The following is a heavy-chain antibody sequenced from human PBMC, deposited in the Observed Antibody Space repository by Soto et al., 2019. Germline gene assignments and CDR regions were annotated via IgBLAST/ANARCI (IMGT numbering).Heavy chain of an antibody. CDR1: GGPISSYY. V-gene: IGHV4-59*08. CDR2: IYYSGST. CDR3: ARHIGGSGSYPLNYYYYYMDV. D-gene: IGHD3-10*01. J-gene: IGHJ6*03. Sequence: SETLSLTCTVSGGPISSYYWSWIRQPPGKGLEWIGYIYYSGSTNYNPSLKSRVTISVDTSKNQFSLKLSSVTAADTAVYYCARHIGGSGSYPLNYYYYYMDVWGKGTTVTVSS.